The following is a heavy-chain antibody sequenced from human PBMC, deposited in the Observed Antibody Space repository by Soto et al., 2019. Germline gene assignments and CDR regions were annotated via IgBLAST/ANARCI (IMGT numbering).Heavy chain of an antibody. Sequence: SETLSLTCTVSGGSISRSSYYWGWIRQPPGKGLEWIGSIYYSGSTYYNPSLKSRVTISVDTSKSQFSLKLSSVSAADTTVYYCARDPRLRFLFYSDYWGEGTLVSVSS. J-gene: IGHJ4*02. V-gene: IGHV4-39*02. CDR2: IYYSGST. CDR1: GGSISRSSYY. CDR3: ARDPRLRFLFYSDY. D-gene: IGHD3-3*01.